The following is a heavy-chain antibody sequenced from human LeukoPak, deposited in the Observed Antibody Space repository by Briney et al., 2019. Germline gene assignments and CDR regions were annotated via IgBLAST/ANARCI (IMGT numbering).Heavy chain of an antibody. CDR2: ISSSGSTI. CDR1: GFTFSDYY. D-gene: IGHD6-19*01. J-gene: IGHJ4*02. Sequence: GGSLRLSCAASGFTFSDYYMSWIRQAPGKGLEWVSYISSSGSTIYYPDSVKGRFTISRDNAKNSLYLQMNSLRAEDTAVYYCASSSGWYYFDYWGQGTLVTVSS. CDR3: ASSSGWYYFDY. V-gene: IGHV3-11*04.